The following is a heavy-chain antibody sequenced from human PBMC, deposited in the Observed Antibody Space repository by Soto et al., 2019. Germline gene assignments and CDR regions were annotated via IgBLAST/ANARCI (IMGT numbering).Heavy chain of an antibody. J-gene: IGHJ3*01. CDR3: TRDRESGSYCLLTYDAFNV. V-gene: IGHV3-33*01. Sequence: QVQLVESGGGVVQPGRSLRLSCAASGFTFSSYGMHWLRQAPGKGLEWVALIYFDGGNKYYADSVKGRFTISRDNSKNTLYLPMTSLRVEDTAVYYCTRDRESGSYCLLTYDAFNVWGQGTMVTVSS. CDR1: GFTFSSYG. CDR2: IYFDGGNK. D-gene: IGHD1-26*01.